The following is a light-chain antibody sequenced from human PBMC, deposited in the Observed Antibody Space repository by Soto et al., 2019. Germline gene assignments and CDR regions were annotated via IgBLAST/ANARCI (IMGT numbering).Light chain of an antibody. CDR2: VAS. CDR3: QQYGSSPRT. J-gene: IGKJ1*01. CDR1: QSVSSSY. V-gene: IGKV3-20*01. Sequence: EIVVTQSPGTLSLSPGDTATLSCRAIQSVSSSYLAWYQQKPGQAPRLLIYVASIRATGIPDRFSGSGSGTDYTLTINRLEPEDFAVYYCQQYGSSPRTFGQGTKVET.